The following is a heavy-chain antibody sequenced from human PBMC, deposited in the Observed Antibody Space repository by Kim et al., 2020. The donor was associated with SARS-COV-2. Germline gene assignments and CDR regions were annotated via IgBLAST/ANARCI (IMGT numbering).Heavy chain of an antibody. D-gene: IGHD3-3*01. CDR1: GFTVSSNY. CDR3: ARQGWLEWLLGGYYYGMDV. V-gene: IGHV3-53*01. Sequence: GGSLRLSCAASGFTVSSNYMSWVRQAPGKGLEWVSVIYSGGSTYYADSVKGRFTISRDNSKNTLYLQMNSLRAEDTAVYYCARQGWLEWLLGGYYYGMDVWGQGTTVTVSS. J-gene: IGHJ6*02. CDR2: IYSGGST.